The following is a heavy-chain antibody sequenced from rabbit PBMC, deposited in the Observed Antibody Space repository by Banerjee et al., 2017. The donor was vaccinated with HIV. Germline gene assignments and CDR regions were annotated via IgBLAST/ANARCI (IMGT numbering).Heavy chain of an antibody. CDR3: ARDDSSSSGWQFNL. CDR1: GFTLSSYH. D-gene: IGHD1-1*01. J-gene: IGHJ4*01. CDR2: MRSGGSA. V-gene: IGHV1S43*01. Sequence: QEQLEESGGDLVKPEGSLTVTCTASGFTLSSYHMCWVRQAPGKGLEWTGCMRSGGSADYASWVSGRFTISRSTTLTAVDLKMTSLTAADTATYFCARDDSSSSGWQFNLWGPAPSSPS.